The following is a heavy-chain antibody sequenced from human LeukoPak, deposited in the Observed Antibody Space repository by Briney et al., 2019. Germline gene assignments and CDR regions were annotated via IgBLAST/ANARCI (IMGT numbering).Heavy chain of an antibody. CDR1: GGSLSGYY. V-gene: IGHV4-34*01. CDR2: INHSGST. CDR3: ARVAVVPAAPTFDY. D-gene: IGHD2-2*01. J-gene: IGHJ4*02. Sequence: SETLSLTCAVYGGSLSGYYWSWIRQPPGKGLEWIGEINHSGSTNYNPSLKSRVTISVETSKNQFSLKLSSVTAADTAVYYCARVAVVPAAPTFDYWGQGTLVTVSS.